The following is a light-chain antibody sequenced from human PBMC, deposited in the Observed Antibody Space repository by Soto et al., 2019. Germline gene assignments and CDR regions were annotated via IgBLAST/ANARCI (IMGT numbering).Light chain of an antibody. J-gene: IGKJ1*01. Sequence: EIVLTQSPGTLSLSPGERATLSCRASQSVSNSYLAWYQQKPGQGPRLLIYDASSRATGIPDRFSGSASGTDFTLTISRLEPEDFAVYYCQQYADSPSTFGQGTKVDI. CDR2: DAS. CDR3: QQYADSPST. CDR1: QSVSNSY. V-gene: IGKV3-20*01.